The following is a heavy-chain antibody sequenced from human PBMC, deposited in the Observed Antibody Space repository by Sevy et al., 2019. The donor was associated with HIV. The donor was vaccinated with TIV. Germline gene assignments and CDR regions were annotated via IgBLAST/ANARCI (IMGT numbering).Heavy chain of an antibody. V-gene: IGHV4-4*07. J-gene: IGHJ4*02. CDR2: ISSSGNS. CDR3: ARGRAMLDF. Sequence: SETLSLTCSVSGVSISEYHWNWIRQSAGNRLEWIGRISSSGNSDYNSSFKSRVTISLDTSKNQFSLKLRSATVADTAFYFCARGRAMLDFWGQGIMVTVSS. CDR1: GVSISEYH.